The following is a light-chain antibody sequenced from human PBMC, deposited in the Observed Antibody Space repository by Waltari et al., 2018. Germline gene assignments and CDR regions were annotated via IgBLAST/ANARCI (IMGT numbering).Light chain of an antibody. V-gene: IGKV1-39*01. J-gene: IGKJ2*01. CDR2: AAS. CDR1: QSIGNS. CDR3: QKSDSTPYT. Sequence: DIQMTQSPSSLSTSVGDRVTITCRASQSIGNSLNWYQQKPGKAPNLLIYAASTLQSGVPSRFSGSGSGTDFTLTISSLQPEDYATYYCQKSDSTPYTFGQGTKLEIK.